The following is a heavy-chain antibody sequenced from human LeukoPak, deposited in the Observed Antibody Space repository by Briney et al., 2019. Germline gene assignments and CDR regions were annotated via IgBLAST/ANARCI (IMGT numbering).Heavy chain of an antibody. J-gene: IGHJ3*02. CDR3: AKYGSGSYYSPLDAFDI. V-gene: IGHV3-30*18. D-gene: IGHD3-10*01. CDR1: GFTFSSYG. Sequence: GGSLRLSCAASGFTFSSYGMHWVRQAPGKGLEWVAVISYDGSNKYYADSVKGRFTISRDNSKNTLYLQMNSLRAEDTAVYYCAKYGSGSYYSPLDAFDIWGQGTMVTVSS. CDR2: ISYDGSNK.